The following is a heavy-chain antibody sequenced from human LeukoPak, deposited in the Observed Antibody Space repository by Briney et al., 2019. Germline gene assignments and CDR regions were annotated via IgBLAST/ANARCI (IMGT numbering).Heavy chain of an antibody. CDR1: GFKFTSYD. J-gene: IGHJ5*02. CDR3: ATNYGSGSSPLDP. V-gene: IGHV1-18*01. CDR2: ISAYSGNT. D-gene: IGHD3-10*01. Sequence: ASVRVSCKPSGFKFTSYDLSWVRQAPGQGLEWMGWISAYSGNTNYAEKFHDRVTMTTDTSTGMAYMELRSLEFDDTAVYYCATNYGSGSSPLDPWGQGTLATVSA.